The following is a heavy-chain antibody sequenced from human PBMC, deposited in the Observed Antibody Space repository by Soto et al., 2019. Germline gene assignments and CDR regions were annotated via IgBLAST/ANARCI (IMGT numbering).Heavy chain of an antibody. CDR3: AKDLERSTIGYFDL. J-gene: IGHJ2*01. CDR1: SYTFSTYP. V-gene: IGHV3-23*01. CDR2: ITGSGDTT. D-gene: IGHD1-1*01. Sequence: GGSLRLSCAGSSYTFSTYPMSWVRQAPGKGLEWVSSITGSGDTTHYEDSVKGRFTISRDNSGSTLYLQMNGLRAEDTAVYYCAKDLERSTIGYFDLWGRGTLVTVSS.